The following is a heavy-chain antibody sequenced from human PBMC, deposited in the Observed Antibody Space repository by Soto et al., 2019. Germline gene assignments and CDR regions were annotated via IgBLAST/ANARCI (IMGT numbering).Heavy chain of an antibody. CDR2: INGGNGDT. D-gene: IGHD3-3*01. CDR1: GYRLRTYA. CDR3: ARPGVAYDAFDI. J-gene: IGHJ3*02. Sequence: ASVKVSCKASGYRLRTYALHWVRQAPGQRLEWMAWINGGNGDTIDSQKFQGRVTITRDTSANTVYMELRSLTSEDTAVYYCARPGVAYDAFDIWGQGTMVTVSS. V-gene: IGHV1-3*01.